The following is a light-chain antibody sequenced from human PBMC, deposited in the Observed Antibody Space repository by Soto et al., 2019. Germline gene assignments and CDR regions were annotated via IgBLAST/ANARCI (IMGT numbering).Light chain of an antibody. CDR3: SSYSSSTTHVV. CDR1: SSDVGDFNY. J-gene: IGLJ2*01. V-gene: IGLV2-14*03. Sequence: QSALTQPASVSGSPGRSVTISCTGTSSDVGDFNYVSWYQHLPGRAPKLIIYDVTNRPSGISYRFSASKSGRTASLTISGLQAEYEADYYCSSYSSSTTHVVFGGGTKRTVL. CDR2: DVT.